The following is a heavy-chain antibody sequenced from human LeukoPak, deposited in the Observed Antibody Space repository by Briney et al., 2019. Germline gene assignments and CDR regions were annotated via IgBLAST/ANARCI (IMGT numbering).Heavy chain of an antibody. V-gene: IGHV3-74*01. CDR2: INTDGSIT. J-gene: IGHJ4*02. D-gene: IGHD4-11*01. Sequence: GGSLRLSCAASGFTFSDYWIHWVRQAPGKGLVWVSRINTDGSITNYADSVKGRFTISRDNSKNTLYLQMNSLRAEDTAVYYCARDPYSNYGFFDYWGQGTLVTVSS. CDR1: GFTFSDYW. CDR3: ARDPYSNYGFFDY.